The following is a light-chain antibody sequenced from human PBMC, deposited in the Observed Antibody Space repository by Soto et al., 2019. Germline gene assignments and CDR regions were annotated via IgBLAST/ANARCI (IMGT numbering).Light chain of an antibody. CDR1: SGNIASRY. CDR3: QSYDNYHVV. J-gene: IGLJ2*01. Sequence: NFMLTQPHSVSESPGKTVTISCTRSSGNIASRYVQWYQQRPGSAPSTVIYEFYERPSGVPDRFSGAIDSSSNSASLTISGLKTEDEAHYYCQSYDNYHVVFGGGTTVTVL. V-gene: IGLV6-57*04. CDR2: EFY.